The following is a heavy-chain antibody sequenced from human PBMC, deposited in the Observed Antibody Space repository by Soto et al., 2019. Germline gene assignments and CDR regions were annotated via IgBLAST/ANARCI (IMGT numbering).Heavy chain of an antibody. J-gene: IGHJ6*02. D-gene: IGHD6-13*01. V-gene: IGHV3-30*18. Sequence: QVQLVESGGGVVQPGRSLRLSCXASGXTFSSYGMXWVXQAPGXXLEXLAXIXXDGSNKYFGDSVKGRFTISRDNSKNTLYLQMNSLGAEDTAVYYCAKDRTWSSSNYAYYYYYAMDVWGQGTTVTVSS. CDR3: AKDRTWSSSNYAYYYYYAMDV. CDR1: GXTFSSYG. CDR2: IXXDGSNK.